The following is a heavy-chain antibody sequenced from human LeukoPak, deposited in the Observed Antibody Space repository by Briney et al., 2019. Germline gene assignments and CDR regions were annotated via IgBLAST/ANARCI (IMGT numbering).Heavy chain of an antibody. V-gene: IGHV3-23*01. CDR2: ITGSGGST. CDR1: GSTFTSFA. Sequence: GGSLRLSCAASGSTFTSFAISWDRQAPGKGLEWVSAITGSGGSTYYADSVKGRFTISRENSKNTLYLQVNSLDAAGDALYYCAGGGVYSGSFFDYWGQGTLVTVSS. J-gene: IGHJ4*02. D-gene: IGHD1-26*01. CDR3: AGGGVYSGSFFDY.